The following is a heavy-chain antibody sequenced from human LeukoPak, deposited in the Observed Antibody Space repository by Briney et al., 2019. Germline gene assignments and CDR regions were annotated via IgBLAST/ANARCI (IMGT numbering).Heavy chain of an antibody. J-gene: IGHJ6*03. D-gene: IGHD6-13*01. Sequence: PSETLSLTCTVSGGSISSYYWSWIRQPPGKGLEWIGYIYYSGSTNYNPSLKSRVTISVDTYKNQFSLKLSSVTAADTAVYYCAIRIIAAAAPYMDVWGKGTTVTVSS. V-gene: IGHV4-59*08. CDR3: AIRIIAAAAPYMDV. CDR1: GGSISSYY. CDR2: IYYSGST.